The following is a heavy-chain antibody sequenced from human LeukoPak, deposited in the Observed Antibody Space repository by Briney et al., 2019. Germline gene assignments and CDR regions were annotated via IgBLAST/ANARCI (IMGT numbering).Heavy chain of an antibody. Sequence: KPSETLSLTCTVSGGSIRSSYYYWGWIRQPPGKGLEWIGSIYDSGSTYYNPSLKSRVTISVDTSKNQFSLKLNSVTAADTAVYYCARIAGSWSFLFSDKPFDYWGQGTLVTVSS. V-gene: IGHV4-39*01. D-gene: IGHD6-13*01. CDR2: IYDSGST. CDR1: GGSIRSSYYY. J-gene: IGHJ4*02. CDR3: ARIAGSWSFLFSDKPFDY.